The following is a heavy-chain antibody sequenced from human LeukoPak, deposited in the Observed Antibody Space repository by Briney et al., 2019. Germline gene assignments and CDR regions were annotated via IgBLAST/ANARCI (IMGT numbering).Heavy chain of an antibody. Sequence: SVKVSCKGSGGTFTSYAISWVRQAPGQGLEWMGRIIPIPDIANYAQKFQGRVTITADKSTYTVFMELSSLRSEDTAVYYCARGPGYSGVWGQGTLVTVSS. CDR1: GGTFTSYA. J-gene: IGHJ4*02. CDR3: ARGPGYSGV. D-gene: IGHD5-12*01. V-gene: IGHV1-69*04. CDR2: IIPIPDIA.